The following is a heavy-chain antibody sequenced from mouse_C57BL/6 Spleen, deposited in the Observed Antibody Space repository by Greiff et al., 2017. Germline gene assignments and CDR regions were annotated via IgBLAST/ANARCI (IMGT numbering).Heavy chain of an antibody. CDR1: GYAFSSYW. CDR3: ARSGDYGSRNAMDY. V-gene: IGHV1-80*01. Sequence: QVQLQQSGAELVKPGASVKISCKASGYAFSSYWMNWVKQRPGKGLEWIGQIYPGDGDTNYNGKFKGKATLTADKSSSTAYMKLSSLTSEESAVYFCARSGDYGSRNAMDYWGQGTSVTVSS. J-gene: IGHJ4*01. CDR2: IYPGDGDT. D-gene: IGHD1-1*01.